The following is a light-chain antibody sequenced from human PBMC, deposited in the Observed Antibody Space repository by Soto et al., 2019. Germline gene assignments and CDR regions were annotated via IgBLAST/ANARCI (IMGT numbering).Light chain of an antibody. J-gene: IGKJ1*01. CDR3: QQYNSYQWT. CDR1: QSISKW. Sequence: DNQMTQSPSPLSASIGDRVSITCRASQSISKWLAWHQQKPGKAPNLLIYDASNLESGVPSRFSGSGSGTEFTLTISSLQPDDFATYYCQQYNSYQWTFGQGTKVDIK. V-gene: IGKV1-5*01. CDR2: DAS.